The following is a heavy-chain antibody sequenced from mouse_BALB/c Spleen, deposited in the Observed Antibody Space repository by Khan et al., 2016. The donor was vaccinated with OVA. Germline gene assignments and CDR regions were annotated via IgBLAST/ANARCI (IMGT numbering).Heavy chain of an antibody. CDR1: GYTFTTYW. Sequence: QVQLKESGAELAKPGASVKMSCKASGYTFTTYWMHWVKQRPGQGLEWIGYIDPSTGYTEYNQKSKDKATLTTDKSSSTAYMQLSSLTSEDSAFYYCARRGLYGIFAYCGQGTLVTVSA. CDR2: IDPSTGYT. V-gene: IGHV1-7*01. CDR3: ARRGLYGIFAY. D-gene: IGHD2-1*01. J-gene: IGHJ3*01.